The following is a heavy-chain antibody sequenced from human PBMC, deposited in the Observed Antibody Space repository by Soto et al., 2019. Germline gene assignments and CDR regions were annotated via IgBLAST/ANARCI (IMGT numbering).Heavy chain of an antibody. Sequence: PGGSLRLSCAASGFTFSSFWMTWVLQAPGKGLEWVANIKQDGSEKYYVDSGKGRFTISRDNARNSLFLEMKSLRSEDTAVYSCVRDRSGSYLEGFDYWGQGTLVTVSS. D-gene: IGHD1-26*01. CDR3: VRDRSGSYLEGFDY. J-gene: IGHJ4*02. V-gene: IGHV3-7*01. CDR1: GFTFSSFW. CDR2: IKQDGSEK.